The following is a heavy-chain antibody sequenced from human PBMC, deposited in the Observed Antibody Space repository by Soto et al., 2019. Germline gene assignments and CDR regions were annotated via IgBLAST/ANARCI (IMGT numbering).Heavy chain of an antibody. CDR3: ARGEIAAAGTAPSHYGMDV. CDR1: GLTVSSNY. Sequence: GGSLRLSCAASGLTVSSNYMSWVRQAPGKGLEWVSVIYSGGSTYYADSVKGRFTISRDNAKNSLYLQMNSLRAEDTAVYYCARGEIAAAGTAPSHYGMDVWGQGTTVTVSS. J-gene: IGHJ6*02. D-gene: IGHD6-13*01. CDR2: IYSGGST. V-gene: IGHV3-53*01.